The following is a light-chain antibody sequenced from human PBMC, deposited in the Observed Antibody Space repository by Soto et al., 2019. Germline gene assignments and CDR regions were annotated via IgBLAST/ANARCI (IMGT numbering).Light chain of an antibody. CDR3: QQYGSSLGVT. CDR1: QSVSSSY. V-gene: IGKV3-20*01. CDR2: GAS. J-gene: IGKJ4*01. Sequence: EIVLTQSAVTLSLSPRERSTLACVGSQSVSSSYLAWYQQKPGQASRLLIYGASSRATGIPDRFSGSGSGTDFTLTISRLEPEDFAVYYCQQYGSSLGVTFGGGTKVDIK.